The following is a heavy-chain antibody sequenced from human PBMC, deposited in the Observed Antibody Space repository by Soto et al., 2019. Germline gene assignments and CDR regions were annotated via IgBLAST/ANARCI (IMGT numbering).Heavy chain of an antibody. D-gene: IGHD2-2*01. CDR3: AKHAEYQLVSWFDP. CDR1: GFSFSTYA. V-gene: IGHV3-23*01. CDR2: ISAGGGNT. J-gene: IGHJ5*02. Sequence: EVQLLESGGGLVQPGGSLSLSCAVSGFSFSTYAMSWVRQAPGKGLEWVSGISAGGGNTYYADSGKGRFPISRDNSKDTLYQQITSLRAEDTAFFYCAKHAEYQLVSWFDPWGQGTLVTVSS.